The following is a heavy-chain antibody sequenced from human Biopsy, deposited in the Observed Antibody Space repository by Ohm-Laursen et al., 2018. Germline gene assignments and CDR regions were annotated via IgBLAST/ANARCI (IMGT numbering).Heavy chain of an antibody. J-gene: IGHJ4*02. Sequence: SVKVSCKASGFTFNRSAMQWVRQARGQRLEWIGWIVVGGGNTNYAQKFQERVTITRDMSTSTAYMELSSLRSEDTAVYYCASRPNCGGGCSSGFDYWGQGTLVTVSS. CDR3: ASRPNCGGGCSSGFDY. D-gene: IGHD2-21*02. V-gene: IGHV1-58*02. CDR2: IVVGGGNT. CDR1: GFTFNRSA.